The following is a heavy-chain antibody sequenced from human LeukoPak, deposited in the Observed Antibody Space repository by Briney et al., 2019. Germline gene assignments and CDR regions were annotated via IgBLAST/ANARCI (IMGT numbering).Heavy chain of an antibody. D-gene: IGHD3-10*01. CDR2: INHSGST. CDR3: AREITLGVAVNWFDP. V-gene: IGHV4-34*01. J-gene: IGHJ5*02. CDR1: GGSFSGYY. Sequence: PSETLSLTCAVYGGSFSGYYWSWIRQPPGKGLEWIGEINHSGSTNYNPSLKSRVTMSVDTSKNQFSLKLSSVTAADTAVYYCAREITLGVAVNWFDPWGQGTLVTVSS.